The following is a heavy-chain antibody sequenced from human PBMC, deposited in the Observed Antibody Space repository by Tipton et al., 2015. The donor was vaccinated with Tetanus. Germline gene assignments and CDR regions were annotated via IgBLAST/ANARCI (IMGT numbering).Heavy chain of an antibody. Sequence: TLSLTCGVSDGSFNAYYWSWIRQIPGKGLEWIGEVNQSGSTKYNPSFNSRAAISVDTSKNQFSLKLTSVSAADTAVYYCARLTGHSMDVVDYYYFGMDVWGQGTKVTVSS. CDR1: DGSFNAYY. V-gene: IGHV4-34*01. CDR3: ARLTGHSMDVVDYYYFGMDV. D-gene: IGHD2-21*01. J-gene: IGHJ6*02. CDR2: VNQSGST.